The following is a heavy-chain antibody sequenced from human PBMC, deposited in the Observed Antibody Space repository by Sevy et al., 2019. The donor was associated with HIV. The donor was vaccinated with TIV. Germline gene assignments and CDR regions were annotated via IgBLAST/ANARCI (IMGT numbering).Heavy chain of an antibody. CDR3: ARDGNPGSGWYGLPYAFDI. J-gene: IGHJ3*02. CDR2: ISAYNGNT. D-gene: IGHD6-19*01. Sequence: ASVKVSCKASGYTFTSYGISWVRQAPGQGLEWMGWISAYNGNTNYAQKLQGRVTMTTDTSKSTAYMELRSLRSDDTAVYYCARDGNPGSGWYGLPYAFDIWGQGTMVTVSS. CDR1: GYTFTSYG. V-gene: IGHV1-18*01.